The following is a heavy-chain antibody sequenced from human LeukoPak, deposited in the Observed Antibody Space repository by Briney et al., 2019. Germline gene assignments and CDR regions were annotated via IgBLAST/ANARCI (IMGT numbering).Heavy chain of an antibody. CDR2: IKSKTDGGTT. CDR3: TTDRWSIGGSDY. J-gene: IGHJ4*02. CDR1: GFTFSSSS. V-gene: IGHV3-15*01. D-gene: IGHD3-3*01. Sequence: GGSLRLSCATSGFTFSSSSMSWVRQAPGKGLEWVGRIKSKTDGGTTDYAAPVKGRFTISRDDSKNTLYLQMNSLKTEDTAVYYCTTDRWSIGGSDYWGQGTLVTVSS.